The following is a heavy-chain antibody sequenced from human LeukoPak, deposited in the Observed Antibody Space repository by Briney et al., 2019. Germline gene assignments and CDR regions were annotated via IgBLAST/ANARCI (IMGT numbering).Heavy chain of an antibody. CDR3: SKQRDGRGWVRWFDH. J-gene: IGHJ5*02. CDR2: IYYSGST. V-gene: IGHV4-4*02. D-gene: IGHD5-24*01. Sequence: SETLSLPCAVSGVSISNRSWWTWVPRPPGKGLEWIGEIYYSGSTHYNPPLTSRDTISIDQYKNHSSLKLNCGTAADTAADYCSKQRDGRGWVRWFDHWGQGTLVTVSS. CDR1: GVSISNRSW.